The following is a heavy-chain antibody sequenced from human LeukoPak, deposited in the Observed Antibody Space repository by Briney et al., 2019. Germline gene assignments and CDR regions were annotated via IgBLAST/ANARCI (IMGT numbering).Heavy chain of an antibody. CDR3: AKRAPLERGYTYGGVFDY. J-gene: IGHJ4*02. D-gene: IGHD5-18*01. CDR1: GFTFNTFA. V-gene: IGHV3-23*01. Sequence: GGSLRLSCAAPGFTFNTFAMSWVRQAPGKGLEWVSAISATGGAIYYVDSVKGRFTISRDDSQKTLYLQMNSLRVEDTAIYYCAKRAPLERGYTYGGVFDYWGQGSLVTVSS. CDR2: ISATGGAI.